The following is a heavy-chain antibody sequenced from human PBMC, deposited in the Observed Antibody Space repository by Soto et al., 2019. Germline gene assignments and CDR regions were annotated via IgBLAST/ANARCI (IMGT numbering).Heavy chain of an antibody. Sequence: SETLSLTCSVSGGSITSTTYYWGWIRQPPGKGLEWIGNVYYTGSTYYNPSLKSRVTISEDTSKNQFSLKLSSVTAADTAVYYCATPRVYSGGWCLDFWGQGILVTVSS. CDR3: ATPRVYSGGWCLDF. V-gene: IGHV4-39*01. D-gene: IGHD6-19*01. J-gene: IGHJ4*02. CDR1: GGSITSTTYY. CDR2: VYYTGST.